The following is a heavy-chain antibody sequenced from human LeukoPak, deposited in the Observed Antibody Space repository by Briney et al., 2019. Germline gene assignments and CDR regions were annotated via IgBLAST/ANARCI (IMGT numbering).Heavy chain of an antibody. J-gene: IGHJ4*02. Sequence: PGRSLRLSCAPSGFTFSRYGMHWVRQAPGKGLEWMAVIWYDGSNKVYADSVKGRFTISRDNSKNTLYLQMNSLGAEDTAVYYCARDRGTTSVDYWGQGTLVTVSS. V-gene: IGHV3-33*01. CDR2: IWYDGSNK. D-gene: IGHD2-2*01. CDR1: GFTFSRYG. CDR3: ARDRGTTSVDY.